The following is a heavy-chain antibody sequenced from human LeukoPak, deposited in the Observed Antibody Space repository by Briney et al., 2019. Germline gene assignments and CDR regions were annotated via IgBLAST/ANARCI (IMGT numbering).Heavy chain of an antibody. D-gene: IGHD2-2*01. V-gene: IGHV4-59*01. Sequence: PSETLSLTCAVSGGSISSYYWSWIRQPPGKGLEWIGYIYYSGSTNYNPSLKSRVTISVDTSKNQFSLKLSSVTAADTAVYYCARAPLGYCSSTSCYGDYYYYMDVWGKGTTVTVSS. CDR3: ARAPLGYCSSTSCYGDYYYYMDV. CDR2: IYYSGST. CDR1: GGSISSYY. J-gene: IGHJ6*03.